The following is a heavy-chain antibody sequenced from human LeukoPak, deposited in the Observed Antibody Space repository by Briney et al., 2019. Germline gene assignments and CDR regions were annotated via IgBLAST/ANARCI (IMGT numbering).Heavy chain of an antibody. CDR3: ARDTVRYCSSTSCYSPVDP. D-gene: IGHD2-2*02. Sequence: ASVKVSCKASGYTFTSYGISWVRQAPGQGLEWMGWISAYNGSTNYAQKLQGRVTMTTDTSTSTAYMELRSLRSDDMAVYYCARDTVRYCSSTSCYSPVDPWGQGTLVTVSS. V-gene: IGHV1-18*03. CDR1: GYTFTSYG. CDR2: ISAYNGST. J-gene: IGHJ5*02.